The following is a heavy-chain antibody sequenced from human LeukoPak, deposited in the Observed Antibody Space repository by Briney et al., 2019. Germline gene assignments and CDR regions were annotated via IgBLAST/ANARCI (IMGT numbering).Heavy chain of an antibody. CDR3: ARVFGYCSSTSCYDWFDP. CDR2: IYYSGST. J-gene: IGHJ5*02. D-gene: IGHD2-2*03. CDR1: SGSISSYY. Sequence: SETLSLTCTVSSGSISSYYWSWIRQPPGKGLEWIGYIYYSGSTNYNPSLKSRVTISVDTSKNQFSLKLSSVTAADTAVYYCARVFGYCSSTSCYDWFDPWGQGTLVTVSS. V-gene: IGHV4-59*01.